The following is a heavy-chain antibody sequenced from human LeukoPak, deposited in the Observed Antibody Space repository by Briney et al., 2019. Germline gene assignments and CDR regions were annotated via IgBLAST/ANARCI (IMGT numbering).Heavy chain of an antibody. D-gene: IGHD6-19*01. Sequence: ASVKVSCKASGYTFTSYDINWVRQATGQGLEWMGWMNPSSGNTGYAQKFQGRVTMTRNTSISTAYMELSSLRSEDTAVYYCARGRTRRSSGWLYYFDYWGQGTLVTVSS. CDR1: GYTFTSYD. J-gene: IGHJ4*02. V-gene: IGHV1-8*01. CDR3: ARGRTRRSSGWLYYFDY. CDR2: MNPSSGNT.